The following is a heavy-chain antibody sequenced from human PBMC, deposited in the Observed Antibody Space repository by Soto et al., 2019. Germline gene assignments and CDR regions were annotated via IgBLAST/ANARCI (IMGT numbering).Heavy chain of an antibody. Sequence: GGSLRLCCAASGFTFSPYAMTWVRHAPVRGLEWVSSISGSGGNTNYADSVKGRFTVSRDNSKRTLSLQMNSLTEEDTAIYYCAKGLRRLLRTQYYYGLDVWGRGTTVTVSS. CDR3: AKGLRRLLRTQYYYGLDV. CDR1: GFTFSPYA. V-gene: IGHV3-23*01. CDR2: ISGSGGNT. J-gene: IGHJ6*02. D-gene: IGHD3-16*01.